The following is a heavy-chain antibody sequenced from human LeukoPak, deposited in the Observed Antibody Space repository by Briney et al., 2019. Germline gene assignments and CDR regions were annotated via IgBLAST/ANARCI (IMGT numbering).Heavy chain of an antibody. CDR2: IIPIFGTA. V-gene: IGHV1-69*01. CDR1: GCTFSSYA. Sequence: SVKVSCKASGCTFSSYAISWVRQAPGQGLEWMGGIIPIFGTANYAQKFQGRVTITADESTSTAYMELSSLRSEDTAVYYCASSYGSGSYSIFDYWGQGTLVTVSS. D-gene: IGHD3-10*01. J-gene: IGHJ4*02. CDR3: ASSYGSGSYSIFDY.